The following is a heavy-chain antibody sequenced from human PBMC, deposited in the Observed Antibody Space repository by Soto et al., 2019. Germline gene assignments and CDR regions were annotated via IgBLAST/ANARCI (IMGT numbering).Heavy chain of an antibody. D-gene: IGHD3-3*01. CDR1: GFTFSSYS. Sequence: PGGSLRLSCAASGFTFSSYSMNWVRQAPGKGLEWVSSISSSSSYIYYADSVKGRFTISRDNAKNSLYLQMNSLRAEDTAVYYCATVPPLPDFWSGYSPYYYGMDVWGQGTTVTVSS. CDR3: ATVPPLPDFWSGYSPYYYGMDV. V-gene: IGHV3-21*01. CDR2: ISSSSSYI. J-gene: IGHJ6*02.